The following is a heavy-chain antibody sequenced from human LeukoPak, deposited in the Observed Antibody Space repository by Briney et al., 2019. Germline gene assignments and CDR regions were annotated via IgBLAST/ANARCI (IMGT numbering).Heavy chain of an antibody. J-gene: IGHJ4*02. D-gene: IGHD6-13*01. Sequence: SQTLSLTSAISGDSVSSNSAAWNWLRHSPSRGLEWLGRTYYRSKWYNDYAVSVKSPITINPDTSKNQFSLQLNSVTPEDTAVYYCARAERRQQLDPFDYWGQGTLVTVSS. CDR3: ARAERRQQLDPFDY. CDR1: GDSVSSNSAA. CDR2: TYYRSKWYN. V-gene: IGHV6-1*01.